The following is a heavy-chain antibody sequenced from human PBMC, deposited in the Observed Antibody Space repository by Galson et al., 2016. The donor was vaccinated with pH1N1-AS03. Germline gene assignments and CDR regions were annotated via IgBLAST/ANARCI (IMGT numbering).Heavy chain of an antibody. CDR3: AKDYATGWCNWFDP. J-gene: IGHJ5*02. Sequence: SLRLSCAASGFNFADYGIHWVRQAPGKGLEWVAMIRLDETEIYYGDSVKGRFTISRDNFKNTVYLHMNSLTPEDTAFYYCAKDYATGWCNWFDPWGQGTQVTVSS. CDR1: GFNFADYG. CDR2: IRLDETEI. V-gene: IGHV3-30*02. D-gene: IGHD2-21*01.